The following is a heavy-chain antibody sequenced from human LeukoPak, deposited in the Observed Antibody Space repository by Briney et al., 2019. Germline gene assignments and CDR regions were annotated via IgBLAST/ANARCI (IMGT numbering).Heavy chain of an antibody. CDR2: IRFDGSDK. Sequence: GGSLRLSCAASGFTFSNFGMHWVRQAPGKGLEWVAFIRFDGSDKYYADSVKGRFTISRDNSKNTLSLRMNSLRAEDTAVYYCAKDLHTCYHAFHIWGQGTMVTVSS. CDR1: GFTFSNFG. CDR3: AKDLHTCYHAFHI. V-gene: IGHV3-30*02. J-gene: IGHJ3*02. D-gene: IGHD3-10*02.